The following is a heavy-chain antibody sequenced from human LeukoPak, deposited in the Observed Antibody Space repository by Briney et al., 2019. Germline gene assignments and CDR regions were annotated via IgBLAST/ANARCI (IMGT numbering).Heavy chain of an antibody. CDR1: GFTFSGYA. V-gene: IGHV3-30*04. CDR3: ARGASSFTDFDY. D-gene: IGHD6-19*01. J-gene: IGHJ4*02. CDR2: ISSDGRHE. Sequence: GGSLRLSCAASGFTFSGYAMHWVRQAPGKGLEWVAVISSDGRHEFYADSVKGRFTLSRDNSKNTLYVQMNSLRAEDTAVYYCARGASSFTDFDYWGQGTLVTVSS.